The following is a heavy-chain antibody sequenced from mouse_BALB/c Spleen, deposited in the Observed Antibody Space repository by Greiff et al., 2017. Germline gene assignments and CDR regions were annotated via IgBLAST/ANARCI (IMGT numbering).Heavy chain of an antibody. J-gene: IGHJ2*01. CDR3: ARELRGLYYFDY. V-gene: IGHV1-77*01. D-gene: IGHD1-1*01. Sequence: QVQLQQSGAELARPGASVKLSCKASGYTFTDYYINWVKQRTGQGLEWIGEIYPGSGNTYYNEKFKGKATLTADKSSSTAYMQLSSLTSEDSAVYFCARELRGLYYFDYWGQGTTLTVSS. CDR1: GYTFTDYY. CDR2: IYPGSGNT.